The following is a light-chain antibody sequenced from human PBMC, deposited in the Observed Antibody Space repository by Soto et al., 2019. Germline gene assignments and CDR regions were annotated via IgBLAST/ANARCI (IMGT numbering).Light chain of an antibody. Sequence: DIVMTQSPDSLSVSLGERATISCKSSQSVYYRPNNKNYLAWYQQKPRQPPKLLIYWASTRESGVPDRFSGSGSGTDFTLTISSLQAEDVAVYYSQQYYSTWTFGQGTKVEIK. V-gene: IGKV4-1*01. CDR2: WAS. CDR3: QQYYSTWT. J-gene: IGKJ1*01. CDR1: QSVYYRPNNKNY.